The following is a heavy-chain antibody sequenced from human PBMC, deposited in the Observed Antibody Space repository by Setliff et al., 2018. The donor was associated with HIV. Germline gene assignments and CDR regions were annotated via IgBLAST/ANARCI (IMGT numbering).Heavy chain of an antibody. CDR3: VSQSNFEDF. CDR1: GGSFTGNY. Sequence: SETLSLTCAVSGGSFTGNYLTWIRQPPGKGLEWMGEVNPRGNTNYNPSLKSRLITIVDRPKSQFSLSLCSVTTADTAVYFCVSQSNFEDFWGQGTVVTVSS. V-gene: IGHV4-34*01. CDR2: VNPRGNT. D-gene: IGHD4-4*01. J-gene: IGHJ4*02.